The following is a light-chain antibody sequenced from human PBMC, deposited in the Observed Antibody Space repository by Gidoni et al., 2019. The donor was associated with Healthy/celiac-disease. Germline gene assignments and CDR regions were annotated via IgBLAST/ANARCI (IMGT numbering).Light chain of an antibody. CDR1: QGISSY. CDR2: AAS. J-gene: IGKJ3*01. CDR3: QQLSSSPLT. V-gene: IGKV1-9*01. Sequence: DIPLPQSPSFLSASVGDRVTITCRASQGISSYLAWYQQKPGKAPKLLIYAASTLQGGVPSRFSGSGSGTEFTLTSSSLQTEDFATYSCQQLSSSPLTFGPGTKVDIK.